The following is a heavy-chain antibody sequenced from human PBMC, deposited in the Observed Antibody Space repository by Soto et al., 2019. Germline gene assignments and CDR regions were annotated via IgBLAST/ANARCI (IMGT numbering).Heavy chain of an antibody. CDR2: IKQDGSEE. CDR3: ERIASSGRGWDV. CDR1: GFTFSSYW. D-gene: IGHD3-10*01. V-gene: IGHV3-7*01. Sequence: EVQLVESGGGLVQPGGALRLSCVDSGFTFSSYWMSWVRQAPVKGLEWVGNIKQDGSEENYVDSVKGRFTISRDNAKNSMYLQMNSLRDEDTAVYYCERIASSGRGWDVWGQGTTVVVSS. J-gene: IGHJ6*02.